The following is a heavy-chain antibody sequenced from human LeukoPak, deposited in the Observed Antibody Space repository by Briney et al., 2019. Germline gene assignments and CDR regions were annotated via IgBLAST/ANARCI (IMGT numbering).Heavy chain of an antibody. CDR3: ERDHESSGYPTSDY. J-gene: IGHJ4*02. V-gene: IGHV3-23*01. CDR2: IRGSAEAT. D-gene: IGHD3-22*01. CDR1: GFTFSSYV. Sequence: GGSLRLSCEASGFTFSSYVMTWVRQAPGKGLEWVSTIRGSAEATFYADSVKDRFTISRDNSKNTLYLQMNSLRAEDTALYCCERDHESSGYPTSDYWGQGKLVTVSS.